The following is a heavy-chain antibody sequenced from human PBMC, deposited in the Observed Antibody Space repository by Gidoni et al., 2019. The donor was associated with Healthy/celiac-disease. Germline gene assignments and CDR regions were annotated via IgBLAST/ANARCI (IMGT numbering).Heavy chain of an antibody. CDR2: IYWNDDK. Sequence: QITLKESGPTLVKPTQTLTLTCTFSGFSLSTSGVGVGWIRQPPGKALEWLALIYWNDDKRYSPSLKNRLTITEDTSKNQVVLTMTNMDPVDTATYYCAHSSSGYLDWSLTLWYFDYWSQGTLVTVSS. J-gene: IGHJ4*02. CDR3: AHSSSGYLDWSLTLWYFDY. CDR1: GFSLSTSGVG. V-gene: IGHV2-5*01. D-gene: IGHD6-19*01.